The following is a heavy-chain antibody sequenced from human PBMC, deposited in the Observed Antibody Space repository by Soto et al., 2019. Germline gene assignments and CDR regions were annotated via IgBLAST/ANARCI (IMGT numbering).Heavy chain of an antibody. V-gene: IGHV2-5*02. Sequence: QITLKESGPTLLKPTQTLTLTCTFSGFSLTTSGVGVGWIRQPPGKALEWLALIYWDDDKRYSPSLKSRLTISKATSKIQVVLTLTNMDPADTATYFCAHRTTTVTWRFDPLGQGTLVTVSS. J-gene: IGHJ5*02. D-gene: IGHD4-17*01. CDR3: AHRTTTVTWRFDP. CDR1: GFSLTTSGVG. CDR2: IYWDDDK.